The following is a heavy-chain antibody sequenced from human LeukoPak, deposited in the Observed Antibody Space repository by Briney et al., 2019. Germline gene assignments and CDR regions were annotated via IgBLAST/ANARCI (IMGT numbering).Heavy chain of an antibody. CDR1: GFPFNTFG. V-gene: IGHV3-33*06. D-gene: IGHD3-3*01. J-gene: IGHJ5*02. CDR2: IWYDGSNA. CDR3: ANLGYDFWSGSTPDWFDP. Sequence: GGSLRVSCAASGFPFNTFGMWWVRQCPGKGLEWVAVIWYDGSNADYADSVKGQFTISRDNSKSTLYLQMNSLRAEDTAVYYCANLGYDFWSGSTPDWFDPWGQGTLVTVSS.